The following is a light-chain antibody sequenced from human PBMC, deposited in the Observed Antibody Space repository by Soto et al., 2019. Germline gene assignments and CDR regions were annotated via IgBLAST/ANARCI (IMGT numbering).Light chain of an antibody. CDR2: AVS. CDR3: SSYTSSSTLLYV. V-gene: IGLV2-14*01. J-gene: IGLJ1*01. Sequence: QPALTQPASVSGSPGQSITISCTGTSSDVGGRNFVSWYQQHPGKAPKVMIYAVSHRTSGVSNRFSGSKSGHTASLTISGLQAEDEADYSCSSYTSSSTLLYVFGTGTKVTVL. CDR1: SSDVGGRNF.